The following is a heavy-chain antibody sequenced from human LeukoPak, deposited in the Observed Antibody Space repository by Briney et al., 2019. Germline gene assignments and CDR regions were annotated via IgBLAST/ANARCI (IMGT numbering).Heavy chain of an antibody. J-gene: IGHJ6*02. CDR3: ARKGTTTSRYYYYGMDV. CDR2: ISSSGSTI. CDR1: GFTFSDYY. V-gene: IGHV3-11*01. D-gene: IGHD2/OR15-2a*01. Sequence: GGSLRLSCAASGFTFSDYYMSWIRQAPGKGLEWVSYISSSGSTIYYADSVKGRFTISRDNAKNSLYLQMNSLRAEDTAVYYCARKGTTTSRYYYYGMDVWGQGTTVTVSS.